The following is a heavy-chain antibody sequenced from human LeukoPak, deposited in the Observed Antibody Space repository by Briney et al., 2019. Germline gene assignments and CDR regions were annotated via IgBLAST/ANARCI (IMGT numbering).Heavy chain of an antibody. J-gene: IGHJ5*02. CDR1: GFTSSSYW. D-gene: IGHD3-10*01. Sequence: PGGSLRLSCAASGFTSSSYWTHWVRQAPGKGLVWISRINSDESSTDYADSVKGRFTISRDNAKNTLYLQMNSLRAEDTAVYYCARGRGSYGWFDPWGQGTLVTVSS. V-gene: IGHV3-74*01. CDR3: ARGRGSYGWFDP. CDR2: INSDESST.